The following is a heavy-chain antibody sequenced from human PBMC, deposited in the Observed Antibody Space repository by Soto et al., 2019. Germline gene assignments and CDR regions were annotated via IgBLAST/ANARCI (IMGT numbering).Heavy chain of an antibody. V-gene: IGHV1-69*01. J-gene: IGHJ4*01. CDR3: ASGIAVDRFEF. CDR1: ADTFNNYG. D-gene: IGHD2-15*01. CDR2: VVPLLGSA. Sequence: EQSGPEVKKPGSSVKVSCKASADTFNNYGFSWVRQAPGQGLECVGGVVPLLGSATYAQKFQGRATISADESASKVYLELTNLQSDDTAIFYCASGIAVDRFEFWGLGTQVIVSS.